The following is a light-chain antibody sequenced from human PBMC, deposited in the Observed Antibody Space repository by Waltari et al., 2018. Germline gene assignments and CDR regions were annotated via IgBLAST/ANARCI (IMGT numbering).Light chain of an antibody. CDR2: DGT. Sequence: SALTQPASVSGSRGQSITISCTGLSDDYDIPNFVSWYQQLPDKAPKLIIYDGTQRPSGVSPRCSASTSGSTASLTISGLQADDEADYFCCSYESSYTLLFGGGTRLTVL. CDR1: SDDYDIPNF. V-gene: IGLV2-23*03. J-gene: IGLJ2*01. CDR3: CSYESSYTLL.